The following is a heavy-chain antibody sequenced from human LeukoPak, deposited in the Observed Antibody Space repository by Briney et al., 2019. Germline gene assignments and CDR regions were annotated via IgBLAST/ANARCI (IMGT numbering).Heavy chain of an antibody. J-gene: IGHJ3*02. Sequence: PGGSLRLSCAASGFTFSSYAMSWVRQAPGKGLEWVSAISGSGGSTYYADSVKGRFTISRDNSKNTLYLQMNSLRAEDTAVYYCAKGLRHYYDSSGYQGAFDIWGQGTMVTVSS. V-gene: IGHV3-23*01. D-gene: IGHD3-22*01. CDR2: ISGSGGST. CDR1: GFTFSSYA. CDR3: AKGLRHYYDSSGYQGAFDI.